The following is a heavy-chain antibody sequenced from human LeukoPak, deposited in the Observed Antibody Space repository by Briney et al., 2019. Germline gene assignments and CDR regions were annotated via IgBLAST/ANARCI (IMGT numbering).Heavy chain of an antibody. Sequence: GGSLRLSCAASGFTFSSYWMHWVRQAPGKGLVWVSRINSDGSSTSYADSVKGRFTISRDNAKNTLYLQMNSLRAEDTAVYYCARVLPGGELFHAFDIWGQGTMVTVSS. CDR1: GFTFSSYW. CDR3: ARVLPGGELFHAFDI. D-gene: IGHD1-26*01. CDR2: INSDGSST. V-gene: IGHV3-74*01. J-gene: IGHJ3*02.